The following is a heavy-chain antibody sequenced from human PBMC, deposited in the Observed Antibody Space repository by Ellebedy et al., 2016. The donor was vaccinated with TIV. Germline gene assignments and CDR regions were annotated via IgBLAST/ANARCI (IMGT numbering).Heavy chain of an antibody. CDR2: SSPSGTYI. CDR1: GFTFSDYY. V-gene: IGHV3-11*05. J-gene: IGHJ4*02. CDR3: ARVAVTGLAVDS. D-gene: IGHD2-21*02. Sequence: GESLKISXAASGFTFSDYYMSWIRQAPGKGLEWVSHSSPSGTYINYADSVKGRFTISRDNAKNSLYLQMDSLRAEDTAVYYCARVAVTGLAVDSWGQGNLVTVSS.